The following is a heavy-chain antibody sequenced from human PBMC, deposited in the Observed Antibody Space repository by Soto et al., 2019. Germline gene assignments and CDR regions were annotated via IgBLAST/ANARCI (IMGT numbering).Heavy chain of an antibody. J-gene: IGHJ6*02. CDR3: ARDSGIAASNYYGMDV. Sequence: EVQLVETGGGLIQPGGSLRLSCAASGFTVSSNYMSWVRQAPGKGLEWVSVIYSGGSTYYADSVKGRFTISRDNSKNTLYLQMNSLRAEDTAVYYCARDSGIAASNYYGMDVWGQGTTVTVSS. V-gene: IGHV3-53*02. CDR1: GFTVSSNY. D-gene: IGHD6-13*01. CDR2: IYSGGST.